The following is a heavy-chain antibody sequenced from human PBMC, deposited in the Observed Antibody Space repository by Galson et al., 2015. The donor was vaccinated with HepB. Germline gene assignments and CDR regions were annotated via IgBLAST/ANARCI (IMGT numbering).Heavy chain of an antibody. CDR2: ISGSGGST. Sequence: SLRLSCAASGFTFSSYAMSWVRQAPGKGLEWVSAISGSGGSTYYADSVKGRFTISRDNSKNTLYLQMNSLRAEDTAVYYCAKDRSSSGWYRKYYFDYWGQGTLVTVSS. CDR3: AKDRSSSGWYRKYYFDY. V-gene: IGHV3-23*01. D-gene: IGHD6-19*01. CDR1: GFTFSSYA. J-gene: IGHJ4*02.